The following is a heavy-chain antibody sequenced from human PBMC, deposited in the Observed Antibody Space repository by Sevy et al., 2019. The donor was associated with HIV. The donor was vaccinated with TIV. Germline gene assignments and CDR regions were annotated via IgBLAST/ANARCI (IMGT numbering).Heavy chain of an antibody. CDR2: ISYDGSNK. CDR1: GFTFSSYA. J-gene: IGHJ2*01. CDR3: ARDPGSIVGATIYWYFEL. D-gene: IGHD1-26*01. Sequence: GGSLRLSCAASGFTFSSYAMHWVRQAPGKGLEWVAVISYDGSNKYYADSVKGRFTISRDNSKNTLYLQMNSLRAEDTAVYYCARDPGSIVGATIYWYFELGGRGTLLT. V-gene: IGHV3-30-3*01.